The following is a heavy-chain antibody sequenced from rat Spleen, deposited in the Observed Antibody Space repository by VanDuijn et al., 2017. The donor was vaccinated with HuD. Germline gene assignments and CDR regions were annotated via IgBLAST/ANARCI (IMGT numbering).Heavy chain of an antibody. Sequence: EVQLVESGGGLEQPGNSLKLSCAASGFTFSNYGMAWVRQAPTKGLEWVATISYDGSRTYYRDSVKGRFTISRDNAKNTRYLQMDSLRSEDTATYYCAKDIGYDGSYRLRGVMDAWGQGASVTVSS. D-gene: IGHD1-12*02. CDR1: GFTFSNYG. J-gene: IGHJ4*01. V-gene: IGHV5-29*01. CDR2: ISYDGSRT. CDR3: AKDIGYDGSYRLRGVMDA.